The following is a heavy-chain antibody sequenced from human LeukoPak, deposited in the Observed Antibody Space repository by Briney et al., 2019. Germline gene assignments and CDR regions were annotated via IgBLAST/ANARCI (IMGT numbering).Heavy chain of an antibody. CDR1: GFTFSSYS. CDR3: AKDRGHDILTGYYISPPTSFDY. J-gene: IGHJ4*02. CDR2: ISSSSSTI. Sequence: PGGSLRLSCAASGFTFSSYSMNWVRQAPGKGLEWVSYISSSSSTIYYADSVKGRFTISRDNAKNSLYLQMNSLRDEDTAVYYCAKDRGHDILTGYYISPPTSFDYWGQGTLVTVSS. V-gene: IGHV3-48*02. D-gene: IGHD3-9*01.